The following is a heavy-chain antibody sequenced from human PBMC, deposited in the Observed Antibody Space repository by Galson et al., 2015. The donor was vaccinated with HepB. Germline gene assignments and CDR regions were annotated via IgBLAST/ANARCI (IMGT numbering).Heavy chain of an antibody. J-gene: IGHJ5*02. CDR2: ISGSGGST. V-gene: IGHV3-23*01. Sequence: FLRLSCAASGFTFSSYAMSWVRQAPGKGLEWVSDISGSGGSTYYADSVKGRFTISRDNSKNTLYLQMNSLRAEDTAVYYCARSFVIVLFRSGPYPNWFDPWGQGTLVTVSS. D-gene: IGHD6-19*01. CDR1: GFTFSSYA. CDR3: ARSFVIVLFRSGPYPNWFDP.